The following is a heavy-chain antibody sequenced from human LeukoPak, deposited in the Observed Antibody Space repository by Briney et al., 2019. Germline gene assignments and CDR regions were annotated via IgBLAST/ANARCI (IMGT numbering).Heavy chain of an antibody. D-gene: IGHD6-19*01. CDR2: ISSSSSTI. V-gene: IGHV3-48*01. CDR3: ARVGDSSGWQYYLDY. CDR1: GFTFSSYS. Sequence: PGGSLRLSCAASGFTFSSYSMNWVRQAPGKGLEWVSCISSSSSTIYYADSVKGRFTISRDNAKNSLYLQMNSLRAEDTAVYYCARVGDSSGWQYYLDYWGQGTLVTVSS. J-gene: IGHJ4*02.